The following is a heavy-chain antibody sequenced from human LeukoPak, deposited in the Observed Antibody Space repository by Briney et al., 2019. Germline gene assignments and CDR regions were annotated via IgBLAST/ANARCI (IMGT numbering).Heavy chain of an antibody. V-gene: IGHV3-23*01. CDR2: ISGSGGST. CDR1: GFTFSSYA. CDR3: AKDGYYYDSSGYSLR. J-gene: IGHJ4*02. D-gene: IGHD3-22*01. Sequence: GGSLRLSCAASGFTFSSYAMSWVRQAPGKRLEWVSAISGSGGSTYYADSVKGRFTISRDNSKNTLYLQMNSLRAEDTAVYYCAKDGYYYDSSGYSLRWGQGTLVTVSS.